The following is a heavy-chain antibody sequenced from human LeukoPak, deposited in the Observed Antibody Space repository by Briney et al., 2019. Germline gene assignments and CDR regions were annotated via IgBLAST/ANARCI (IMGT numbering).Heavy chain of an antibody. Sequence: GGSLRLSCAASGFTFSSYAMSWVRQAPGKGLEWVSGMSGSGARTYYADSVQGRFTISRDNSKNTLYLQMNSLGAEDTAVYYCAKRGGTYRYFDYWGQGTLVTVSS. CDR3: AKRGGTYRYFDY. D-gene: IGHD3-16*02. J-gene: IGHJ4*02. CDR1: GFTFSSYA. V-gene: IGHV3-23*01. CDR2: MSGSGART.